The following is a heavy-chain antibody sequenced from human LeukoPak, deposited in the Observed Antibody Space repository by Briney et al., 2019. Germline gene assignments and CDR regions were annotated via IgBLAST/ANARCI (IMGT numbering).Heavy chain of an antibody. CDR2: IRYDGSNK. J-gene: IGHJ3*02. V-gene: IGHV3-30*02. CDR3: AKDLGERDEDAFDI. CDR1: GFTFSSYG. D-gene: IGHD5-24*01. Sequence: GGSLRLSCAASGFTFSSYGMHWVRQAPGKGLEWVAFIRYDGSNKYYADSVKGRFTISRDNSKNTLYLQMNSLRAEDTAVYYCAKDLGERDEDAFDIWGQGTMVTVSS.